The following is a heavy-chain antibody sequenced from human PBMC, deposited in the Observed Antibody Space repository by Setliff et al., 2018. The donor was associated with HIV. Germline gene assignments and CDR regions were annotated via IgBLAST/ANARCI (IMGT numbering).Heavy chain of an antibody. J-gene: IGHJ4*02. D-gene: IGHD6-13*01. CDR2: IYYSGTT. V-gene: IGHV4-59*11. CDR3: ARAISAAGIAPFDF. Sequence: PSETLSLTCNVSGVSMSSHYWSWIRQAPGQPPNKGLEWIGNIYYSGTTNYNPSLESRVTISIDTSKSQFSLNLNSVTAADTAVYYCARAISAAGIAPFDFWGQGTLVTVSS. CDR1: GVSMSSHY.